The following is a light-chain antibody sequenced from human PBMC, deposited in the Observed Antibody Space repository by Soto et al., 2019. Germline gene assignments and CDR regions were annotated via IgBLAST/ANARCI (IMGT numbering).Light chain of an antibody. V-gene: IGKV1-33*01. CDR2: DAS. Sequence: DIQLTQSPSSLSASVGDRVTITCQASQDISNYLNWYEQKPGKAPNLLIFDASKLKTGVPSRFSGRGYGTVFTFTISSLQPEDVATYFCQQYNNFSPLTFGGGTNVEIK. CDR1: QDISNY. CDR3: QQYNNFSPLT. J-gene: IGKJ4*01.